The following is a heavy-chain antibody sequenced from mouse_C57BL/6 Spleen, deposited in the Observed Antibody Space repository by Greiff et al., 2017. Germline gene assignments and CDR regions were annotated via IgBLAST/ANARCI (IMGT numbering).Heavy chain of an antibody. V-gene: IGHV1-53*01. J-gene: IGHJ2*01. CDR2: INPSNGGT. Sequence: VQLQQPGTELVKPGASVKLSCKASGYTFTSYRMHWVKQRPGQGLEWIGNINPSNGGTNYNEKFKSKATLTVDKSSSTAYMQLSCLTSEYSAVYYCARYYGSPYYFDYWGQGTTLTVSS. CDR1: GYTFTSYR. CDR3: ARYYGSPYYFDY. D-gene: IGHD1-1*01.